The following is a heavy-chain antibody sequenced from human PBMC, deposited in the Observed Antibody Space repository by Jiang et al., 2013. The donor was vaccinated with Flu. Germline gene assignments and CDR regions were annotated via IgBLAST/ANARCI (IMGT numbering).Heavy chain of an antibody. CDR2: MNPNSGNT. J-gene: IGHJ5*02. CDR1: D. Sequence: DINWVRQATGQGLEWMGWMNPNSGNTGYAQKFQGRVTMTRNTSISTAYMELSSLRSEDTAVYYCARVGHYNWFDPWGQGTLVTVSS. V-gene: IGHV1-8*01. CDR3: ARVGHYNWFDP. D-gene: IGHD3-3*02.